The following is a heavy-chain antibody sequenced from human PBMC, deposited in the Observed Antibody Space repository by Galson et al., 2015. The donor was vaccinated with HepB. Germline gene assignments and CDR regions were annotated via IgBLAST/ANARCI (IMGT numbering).Heavy chain of an antibody. D-gene: IGHD2-15*01. CDR2: INPSGGIT. CDR1: GYTFTSYY. CDR3: AKVGGSTFPFDY. J-gene: IGHJ4*02. Sequence: SVKVSCKASGYTFTSYYMHWVRQAPGQGLEWMGIINPSGGITGHAQKFQGRVTMTRDTSTSTVYMELSSLRSEDTAVYYCAKVGGSTFPFDYWGQGTLVTVSS. V-gene: IGHV1-46*03.